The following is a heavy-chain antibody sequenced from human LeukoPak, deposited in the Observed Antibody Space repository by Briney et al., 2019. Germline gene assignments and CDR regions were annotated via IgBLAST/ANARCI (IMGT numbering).Heavy chain of an antibody. CDR2: ISGSGSDGST. CDR3: AKSGYSISYFDY. CDR1: GFSFSSYA. J-gene: IGHJ4*02. D-gene: IGHD3-22*01. Sequence: QPGGSLRLSCAASGFSFSSYAMSWVRQAPGKGLEWVSVISGSGSDGSTYYADSVKCRFTISRDNSKYTVYLHMNSLRAEDTAIYYCAKSGYSISYFDYWGQGTLVTVSS. V-gene: IGHV3-23*01.